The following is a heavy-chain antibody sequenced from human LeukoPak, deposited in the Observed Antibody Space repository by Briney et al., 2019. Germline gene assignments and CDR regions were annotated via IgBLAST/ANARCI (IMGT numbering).Heavy chain of an antibody. V-gene: IGHV3-7*01. CDR1: GFTFSSYW. J-gene: IGHJ3*02. Sequence: PGGSLRLSCAASGFTFSSYWMSWVRQAPGKGLEWVANIKQDGSEKYYVDSVKGRFTISRDNAKNSLYLQMNSLRAEDTAVYYYARDSSSWYDHAFDIWGQGTMVTVSS. D-gene: IGHD6-13*01. CDR2: IKQDGSEK. CDR3: ARDSSSWYDHAFDI.